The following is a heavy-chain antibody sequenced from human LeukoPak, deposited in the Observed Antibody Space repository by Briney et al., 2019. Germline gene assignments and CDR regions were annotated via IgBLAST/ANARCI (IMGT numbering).Heavy chain of an antibody. V-gene: IGHV3-7*01. CDR2: TKQDGSQQ. J-gene: IGHJ5*02. CDR1: GFTFGGFW. CDR3: ARFRTSAWYVGDL. Sequence: GGSLRLSCAASGFTFGGFWMSWVRQAPGKGLEWVANTKQDGSQQFYVDSVRGRFTISRDNAKNSLFLQINTLRAEDSAIYYCARFRTSAWYVGDLWGQGTLVTVSS. D-gene: IGHD6-19*01.